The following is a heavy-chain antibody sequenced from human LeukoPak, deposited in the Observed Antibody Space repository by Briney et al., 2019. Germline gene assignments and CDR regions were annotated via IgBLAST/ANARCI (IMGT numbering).Heavy chain of an antibody. CDR3: ARLAQEVKDY. CDR1: GYSFTSYW. J-gene: IGHJ4*02. CDR2: IYPGDSDT. V-gene: IGHV5-51*01. D-gene: IGHD3-3*02. Sequence: GESLKISCKGSGYSFTSYWIGWLRRMPGKGLEWMGIIYPGDSDTRYSPSFQGQVTISADKPISTAYLQWSSLKASDTAMYYCARLAQEVKDYWGQGTRVTVSS.